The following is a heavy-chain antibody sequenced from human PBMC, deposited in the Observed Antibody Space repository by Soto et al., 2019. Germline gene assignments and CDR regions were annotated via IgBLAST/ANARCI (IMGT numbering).Heavy chain of an antibody. V-gene: IGHV3-13*01. CDR1: GFTFSNYD. J-gene: IGHJ4*02. CDR2: ISTAGNT. D-gene: IGHD3-10*01. Sequence: GGSLRLSCAASGFTFSNYDMHWVRQATGKGLEWVSTISTAGNTYSPGSVKGRFTISRENAKNSLYLQMNSLRVDDTAVYYCARGRASGLYYFDYWGRGTLVTVSS. CDR3: ARGRASGLYYFDY.